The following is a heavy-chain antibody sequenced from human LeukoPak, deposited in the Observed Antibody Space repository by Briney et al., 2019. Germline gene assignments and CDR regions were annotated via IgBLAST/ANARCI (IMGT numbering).Heavy chain of an antibody. D-gene: IGHD3-10*01. V-gene: IGHV3-7*01. CDR2: LRQDGSEK. CDR1: GFTFSSYW. J-gene: IGHJ4*02. CDR3: AKSRGFYGSGSPPTFGY. Sequence: PGGSLRLSCAASGFTFSSYWMSCVRQAPGKGLEWVANLRQDGSEKYYVDSVKGRFTISRDNAKNSLYLQMNGLRADDTAVYYCAKSRGFYGSGSPPTFGYWGQGTLVTVSS.